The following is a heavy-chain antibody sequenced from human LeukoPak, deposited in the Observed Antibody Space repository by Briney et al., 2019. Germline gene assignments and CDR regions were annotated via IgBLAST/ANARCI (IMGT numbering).Heavy chain of an antibody. V-gene: IGHV1-69*13. CDR2: IIPIFGTA. CDR1: GGTFSSYA. CDR3: ARGVRWLQLNPFDY. Sequence: GASVKVSCKASGGTFSSYAISWVRQAPGQGLEWMGGIIPIFGTANYAQKFQGRVTITADESTSTAYMELSSLRSEDTAVYYCARGVRWLQLNPFDYWGQGTLVTVSS. D-gene: IGHD5-24*01. J-gene: IGHJ4*02.